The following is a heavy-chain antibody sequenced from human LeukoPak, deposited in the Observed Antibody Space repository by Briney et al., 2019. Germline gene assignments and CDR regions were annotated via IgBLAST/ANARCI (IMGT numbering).Heavy chain of an antibody. Sequence: GGSLRLSCAASGFTFSSYSMNWARQAPGKGLEWVSSISSSSSYIYYADSVKGRFTISRDNAKNSLYLQMNSLRAEDTAVYYCARKISSTRLGYYYMDVWGKGTTVTVSS. CDR1: GFTFSSYS. J-gene: IGHJ6*03. CDR3: ARKISSTRLGYYYMDV. CDR2: ISSSSSYI. V-gene: IGHV3-21*01. D-gene: IGHD2-2*01.